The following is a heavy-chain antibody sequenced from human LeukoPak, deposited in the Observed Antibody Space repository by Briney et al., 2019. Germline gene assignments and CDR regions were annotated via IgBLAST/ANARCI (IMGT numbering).Heavy chain of an antibody. CDR2: LNPNSGGT. D-gene: IGHD5-18*01. J-gene: IGHJ4*02. CDR3: AKDAYSGFSSSYNMDS. Sequence: ASVKVSCKASGYTVTGHYLHWVRQAPGQGPEWMGWLNPNSGGTNYAQKFQGRVTMTRDTSINTAYMELNSLTSDDTAMYYCAKDAYSGFSSSYNMDSWGQGTLVTVSS. CDR1: GYTVTGHY. V-gene: IGHV1-2*02.